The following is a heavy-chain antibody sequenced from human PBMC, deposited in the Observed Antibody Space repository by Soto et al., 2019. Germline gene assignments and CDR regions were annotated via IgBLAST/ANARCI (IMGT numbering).Heavy chain of an antibody. Sequence: QVQLQQWGAGLLKPSETLSLTCSVYGGSFNDYFWSWIRQPPGKGLEWIGEINQSGSTKYNTSLRRRVTILVDTSKNRFSLNLRSVSAADAAVYYSARGPLGTRARGVVYATKYYYYYGMDVWGQGTTVTVSS. V-gene: IGHV4-34*01. CDR1: GGSFNDYF. CDR2: INQSGST. J-gene: IGHJ6*02. CDR3: ARGPLGTRARGVVYATKYYYYYGMDV. D-gene: IGHD3-10*01.